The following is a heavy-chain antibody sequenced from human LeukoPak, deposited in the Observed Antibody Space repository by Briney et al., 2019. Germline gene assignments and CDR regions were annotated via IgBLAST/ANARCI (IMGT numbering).Heavy chain of an antibody. J-gene: IGHJ4*02. CDR3: AGGPRYYDSSAYYRFDY. Sequence: SSETLSLTCTVSGGSISSYYWSWMRQPPGKGLEWHGYIYYSGSTNYNASLKRRVTISVDTSKNQFSLKLSSVTAADTAVYYCAGGPRYYDSSAYYRFDYGGQGTLATVSS. CDR2: IYYSGST. V-gene: IGHV4-59*01. D-gene: IGHD3-22*01. CDR1: GGSISSYY.